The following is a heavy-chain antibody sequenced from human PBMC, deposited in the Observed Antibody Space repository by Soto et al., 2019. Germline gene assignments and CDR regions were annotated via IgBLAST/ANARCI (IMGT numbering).Heavy chain of an antibody. D-gene: IGHD3-16*01. J-gene: IGHJ5*02. Sequence: ASGGGVVQPGRSLRLSCTGSGFTFSSYAMHWVRLAPGKGLEWVAVVSYDGSIENYADSVRGRFTISRDNSKNTVFLQMNSLRVEDTAVYYCAKDLYYYDFSLDDSWGQGTLVTVSA. V-gene: IGHV3-30*04. CDR3: AKDLYYYDFSLDDS. CDR2: VSYDGSIE. CDR1: GFTFSSYA.